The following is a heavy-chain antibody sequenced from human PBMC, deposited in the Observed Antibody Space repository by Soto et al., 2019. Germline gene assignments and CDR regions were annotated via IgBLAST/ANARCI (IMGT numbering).Heavy chain of an antibody. V-gene: IGHV1-69*02. J-gene: IGHJ4*02. CDR2: IIPVLGLT. CDR1: GGSFNSYA. CDR3: ATAFQLQAY. D-gene: IGHD1-1*01. Sequence: QVQLVQSGAEVKKPGSSVKVSCKASGGSFNSYAISWVRQAPGQGLEWMGGIIPVLGLTNYAEKFQGRFTITADTADKSTTVAYMELTSLRSEDTALYYCATAFQLQAYWGQGTLVTVSS.